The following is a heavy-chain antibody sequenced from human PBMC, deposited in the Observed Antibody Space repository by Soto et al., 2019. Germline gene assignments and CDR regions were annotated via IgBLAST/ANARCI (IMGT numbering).Heavy chain of an antibody. CDR1: GASISAYA. CDR2: LYSSGNT. Sequence: ASETLSLTCTVSGASISAYAWSWIRQPAGKGLEWIGRLYSSGNTNYNPSFKSRLTMSADTSKNQFSLKLSSVTAADTAVYYCARVPYSSGWYVVDYWGQGPLVTVSS. CDR3: ARVPYSSGWYVVDY. J-gene: IGHJ4*02. D-gene: IGHD6-19*01. V-gene: IGHV4-4*07.